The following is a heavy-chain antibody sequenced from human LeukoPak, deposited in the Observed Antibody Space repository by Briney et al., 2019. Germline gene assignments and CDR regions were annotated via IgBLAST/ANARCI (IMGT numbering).Heavy chain of an antibody. D-gene: IGHD1-14*01. J-gene: IGHJ4*02. Sequence: PGKSLRLSCAASGFSFCSYDMHWVRQAPGKGLEWVAIIWLDGSAEYYGDSVKGRFTVSRDNSKNTLYLQMDNLRVEDTAVYYCARDLNREDFDYWGQGTLVAVSS. CDR1: GFSFCSYD. V-gene: IGHV3-33*01. CDR2: IWLDGSAE. CDR3: ARDLNREDFDY.